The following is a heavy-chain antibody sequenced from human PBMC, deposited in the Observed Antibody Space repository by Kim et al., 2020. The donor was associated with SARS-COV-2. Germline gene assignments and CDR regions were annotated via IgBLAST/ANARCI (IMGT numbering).Heavy chain of an antibody. D-gene: IGHD2-15*01. Sequence: GGSLRLSCAASGFRFSNYAMTWLRQAPVKGLEVVSTVTGSINIFYADSVKGRFTISRDNSRNTVYLQMTSLRVEDTAIYYCAAARGADFWGQGTPVTVSS. CDR3: AAARGADF. CDR2: VTGSINI. J-gene: IGHJ4*02. V-gene: IGHV3-23*01. CDR1: GFRFSNYA.